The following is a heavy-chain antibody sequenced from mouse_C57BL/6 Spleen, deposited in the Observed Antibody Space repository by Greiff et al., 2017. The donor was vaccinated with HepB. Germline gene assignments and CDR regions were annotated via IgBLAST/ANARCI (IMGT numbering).Heavy chain of an antibody. CDR1: GFNIKDYY. Sequence: EVQLQQSGAELVKPGASVKLSCTASGFNIKDYYMHWVKQRTEQGLEWIGRIDPEDGETKYAPKCQGKATITADTSSNTAYLQLSSLTSEDSAVYFLARGYDCGGGFAYWGQGTLVTVPA. CDR2: IDPEDGET. CDR3: ARGYDCGGGFAY. D-gene: IGHD2-4*01. J-gene: IGHJ3*01. V-gene: IGHV14-2*01.